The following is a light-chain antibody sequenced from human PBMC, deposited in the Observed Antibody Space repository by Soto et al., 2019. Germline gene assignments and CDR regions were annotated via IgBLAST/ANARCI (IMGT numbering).Light chain of an antibody. V-gene: IGKV3-20*01. CDR2: DAS. J-gene: IGKJ1*01. CDR3: QQYGSSPRS. CDR1: QSVSATF. Sequence: EVVLTQSPGTLSLSPGERATLSCRASQSVSATFVAWYQQKPGQAPRLIIYDASSRATGIPDRFSGSGSGKEFTLTIGRLEPEDFGVYYCQQYGSSPRSFGQGTKVEIK.